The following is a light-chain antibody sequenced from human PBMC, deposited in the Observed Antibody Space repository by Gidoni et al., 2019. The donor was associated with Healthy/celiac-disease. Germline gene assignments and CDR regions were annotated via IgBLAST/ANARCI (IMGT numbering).Light chain of an antibody. CDR1: QGVSSNY. Sequence: ELVLTQSPATLSLSPGERAALPCGASQGVSSNYLAWYQQKPGLAPKLLIYDASSRATGVPDRFSGSGSGTDFTLTISSLEPEDFAVYYCQQYGSSPFAFGQGTRLEIK. V-gene: IGKV3D-20*01. CDR3: QQYGSSPFA. CDR2: DAS. J-gene: IGKJ5*01.